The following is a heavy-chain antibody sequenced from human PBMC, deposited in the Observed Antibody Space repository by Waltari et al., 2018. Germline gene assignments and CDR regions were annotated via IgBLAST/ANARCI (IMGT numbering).Heavy chain of an antibody. D-gene: IGHD3-10*01. J-gene: IGHJ4*02. CDR1: GFTFSSYA. CDR2: ISHDGSSK. CDR3: AKDRYGWGGYSDS. Sequence: VQLVESGGGVVQPGRSLRLSCAASGFTFSSYAMHWVRQAPGKGLGWVAVISHDGSSKKYVDSVKGLFTISRDNDKDTLYLQVTSLRAEDTAVYYCAKDRYGWGGYSDSWGQGTLVTVSS. V-gene: IGHV3-30*18.